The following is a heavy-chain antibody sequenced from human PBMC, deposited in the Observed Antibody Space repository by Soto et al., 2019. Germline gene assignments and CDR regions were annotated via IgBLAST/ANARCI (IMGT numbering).Heavy chain of an antibody. CDR3: ARNDRTIFGVVIAAYYYGMDV. D-gene: IGHD3-3*01. J-gene: IGHJ6*02. Sequence: GASVKVSCKASGGTFSSYAISWVRQAPGQGLEWMGGIIPIFGTANYAQKFQGRVTITADKSTSTAYMELSSLRSEDTAVYYCARNDRTIFGVVIAAYYYGMDVWGQGTTVTV. CDR1: GGTFSSYA. CDR2: IIPIFGTA. V-gene: IGHV1-69*06.